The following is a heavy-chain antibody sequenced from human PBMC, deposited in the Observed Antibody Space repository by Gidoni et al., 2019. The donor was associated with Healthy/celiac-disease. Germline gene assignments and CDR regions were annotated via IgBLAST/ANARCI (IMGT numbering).Heavy chain of an antibody. CDR1: GYPFTSYY. D-gene: IGHD5-12*01. V-gene: IGHV1-46*01. CDR3: ARDGYSGSHSGY. J-gene: IGHJ4*02. Sequence: QVQLVQSGAAVKEPVASAEVSCKATGYPFTSYYMHWVRQAPGQGLEWMGIINPSGGSTSYAQKFQGRVTMTRDTSTSTVYMELSSLRSEDTAVYYCARDGYSGSHSGYWGQGTLVTVSS. CDR2: INPSGGST.